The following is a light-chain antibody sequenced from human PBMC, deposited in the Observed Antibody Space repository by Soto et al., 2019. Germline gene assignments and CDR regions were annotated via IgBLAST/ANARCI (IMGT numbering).Light chain of an antibody. CDR1: QDIKNY. CDR3: QQFDNLPLT. J-gene: IGKJ4*01. Sequence: DIQMTQSPSSLSASVGDRVTITCQASQDIKNYLNWYQQKSGKAPKILIYDASDLETGVPSRFSGSGSGTDFTFTINSLQPEDSATYYCQQFDNLPLTFGGGTKVEIK. V-gene: IGKV1-33*01. CDR2: DAS.